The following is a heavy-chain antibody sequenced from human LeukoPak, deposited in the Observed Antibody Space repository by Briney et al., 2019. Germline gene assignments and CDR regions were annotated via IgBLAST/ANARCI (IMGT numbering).Heavy chain of an antibody. V-gene: IGHV3-11*04. CDR3: ARGDSDHYITLDY. Sequence: GGSLRLSCAASGFTFSDYYMSWIRQAPGKGLEWVSYISRSSDAIYDADSVKGGFTISRDNAKNLLFLQMTSLGVEDTALYYCARGDSDHYITLDYWGQGTLVTVSS. CDR2: ISRSSDAI. D-gene: IGHD4-17*01. CDR1: GFTFSDYY. J-gene: IGHJ4*02.